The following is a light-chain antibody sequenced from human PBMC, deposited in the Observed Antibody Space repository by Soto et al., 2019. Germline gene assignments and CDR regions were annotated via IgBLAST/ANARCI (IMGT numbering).Light chain of an antibody. Sequence: EIVLTQSPGTLSLSPGERATLSCRASQSVSSSYLAWYQQKPGQAPRLLIYRASSRATGIPDRFSGSGSATDFTLTISRLEPEDFAVYSCQQYGSSPMYTFGQGTKLEIK. V-gene: IGKV3-20*01. J-gene: IGKJ2*01. CDR1: QSVSSSY. CDR3: QQYGSSPMYT. CDR2: RAS.